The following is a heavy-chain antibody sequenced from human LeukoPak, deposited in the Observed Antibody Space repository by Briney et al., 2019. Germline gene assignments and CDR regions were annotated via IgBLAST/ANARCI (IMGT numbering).Heavy chain of an antibody. CDR3: ARGALAPGGGGTFDF. CDR2: FYQSGST. V-gene: IGHV4-38-2*02. CDR1: GYSISSGYY. J-gene: IGHJ4*02. D-gene: IGHD1-1*01. Sequence: SETLSLTCTVSGYSISSGYYWGRIRQSPETGLEWIGSFYQSGSTYYNPSLKSRVTISVGTSKNHFSLKLSSVTAADTAIYYCARGALAPGGGGTFDFWGQGTLVTVSS.